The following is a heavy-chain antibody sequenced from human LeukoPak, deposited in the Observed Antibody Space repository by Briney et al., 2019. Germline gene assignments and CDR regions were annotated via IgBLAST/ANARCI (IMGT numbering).Heavy chain of an antibody. V-gene: IGHV4-61*02. D-gene: IGHD3-22*01. CDR2: IYTSGST. Sequence: SETLSLNCTVSGGSISSGSYYWSWIRQPAGKGLEWIGRIYTSGSTNYNPSLKSRVTVSVDTSKNQFSLKLSSVTAADTAVYYCARSSSGYYLFDPWGQGTLVTVSS. CDR3: ARSSSGYYLFDP. J-gene: IGHJ5*02. CDR1: GGSISSGSYY.